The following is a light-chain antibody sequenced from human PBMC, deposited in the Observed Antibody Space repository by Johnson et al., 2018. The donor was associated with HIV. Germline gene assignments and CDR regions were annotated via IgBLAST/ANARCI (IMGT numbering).Light chain of an antibody. Sequence: QSVLTQPPSVSAAPGQKVTISCSGSNSNIGNNYVSWYQQLPGTAPKLLIYENNKRPSGIPDRFSGSKSGTSATLGIAGIQTGDEADYYCGTWDNSLSTGAVFGTGTKVTVL. CDR1: NSNIGNNY. CDR2: ENN. CDR3: GTWDNSLSTGAV. J-gene: IGLJ1*01. V-gene: IGLV1-51*02.